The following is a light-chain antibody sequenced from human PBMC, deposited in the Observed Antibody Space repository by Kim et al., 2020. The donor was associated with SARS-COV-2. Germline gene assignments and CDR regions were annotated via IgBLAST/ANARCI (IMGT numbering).Light chain of an antibody. CDR2: GAS. CDR1: RSVSSN. CDR3: QQENNLPDS. J-gene: IGKJ2*03. V-gene: IGKV3-15*01. Sequence: EIVMTQSPATLSVSPGDRATLSCRASRSVSSNLAWYQQKPGQAPRLLIYGASTLATGIPARFRGSGSGTEFTLTISRLQSEDFAVYYCQQENNLPDSFGKGTNLE.